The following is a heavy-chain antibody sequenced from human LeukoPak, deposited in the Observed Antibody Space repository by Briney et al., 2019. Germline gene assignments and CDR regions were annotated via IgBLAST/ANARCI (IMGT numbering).Heavy chain of an antibody. J-gene: IGHJ5*02. CDR2: ISSSGTGT. CDR3: ARGDCGSPTCRWFDP. D-gene: IGHD2-15*01. Sequence: GGSLRLSCAASGITFRTCAMTCVRHPRGEGLEWVSSISSSGTGTYYADSVKARFTISRDNSKNTMYLQMNSLRADHTAVYHCARGDCGSPTCRWFDPRGQGTLVPVSS. V-gene: IGHV3-23*01. CDR1: GITFRTCA.